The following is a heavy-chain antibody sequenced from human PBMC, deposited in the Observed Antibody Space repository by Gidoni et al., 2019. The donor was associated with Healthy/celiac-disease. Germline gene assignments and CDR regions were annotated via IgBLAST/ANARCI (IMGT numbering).Heavy chain of an antibody. Sequence: EVQLVESGGGLVKPGWSLRLSCAASGFTFSHAWMRWVRQAPGKGLEWVGRIKSKTDGGTTDYAAPVKGRFTISRDDSKNTLYLQMNSLKTEDTAVYYCTTGGIVEYSSSPPYFDYWGQGTLVTVSS. D-gene: IGHD6-6*01. J-gene: IGHJ4*02. CDR2: IKSKTDGGTT. V-gene: IGHV3-15*01. CDR1: GFTFSHAW. CDR3: TTGGIVEYSSSPPYFDY.